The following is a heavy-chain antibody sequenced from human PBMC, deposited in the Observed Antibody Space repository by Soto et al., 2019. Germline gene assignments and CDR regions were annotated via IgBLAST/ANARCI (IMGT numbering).Heavy chain of an antibody. CDR2: ISSDGSDK. Sequence: ESGGGVVQPGRSLRLSCAASGFSLSSDAMHWVRQAPGKGLEWVAVISSDGSDKHYADSVKGRFTISRDNSKNTLYLQMYSLRTEDTAVYYCPRAPASPSLPLREFYYGLHVWGQGNTVTVSS. D-gene: IGHD6-25*01. J-gene: IGHJ6*02. CDR1: GFSLSSDA. V-gene: IGHV3-30-3*01. CDR3: PRAPASPSLPLREFYYGLHV.